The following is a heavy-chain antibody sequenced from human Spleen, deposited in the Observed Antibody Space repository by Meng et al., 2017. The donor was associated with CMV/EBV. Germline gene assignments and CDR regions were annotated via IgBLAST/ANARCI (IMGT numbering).Heavy chain of an antibody. V-gene: IGHV1-8*02. D-gene: IGHD2-15*01. CDR1: GYTFTSYD. Sequence: ASVKVSCKASGYTFTSYDINWVRQAPGQGLEWMGGMNPNSGNTDFAQRFQGRGTMTRNTSISTAYMELSSLPSEDTAVYYCARGGVVVAGTPVVYYHGMDVWGQGTTVTVSS. J-gene: IGHJ6*02. CDR2: MNPNSGNT. CDR3: ARGGVVVAGTPVVYYHGMDV.